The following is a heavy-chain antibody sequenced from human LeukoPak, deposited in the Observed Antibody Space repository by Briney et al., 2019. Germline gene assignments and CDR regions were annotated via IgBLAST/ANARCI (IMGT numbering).Heavy chain of an antibody. CDR1: GGSISSSSYY. Sequence: SETLSLTCTVSGGSISSSSYYWGWIRQPPGKGLEWIGSIYYSGSTYYNPSLKSRVTISVDTSKNQFSLKLSSVTAADPAVYYCPRHVKLTPRPPPEYFDYWRQGTLVTVSS. J-gene: IGHJ4*02. V-gene: IGHV4-39*01. D-gene: IGHD2-15*01. CDR3: PRHVKLTPRPPPEYFDY. CDR2: IYYSGST.